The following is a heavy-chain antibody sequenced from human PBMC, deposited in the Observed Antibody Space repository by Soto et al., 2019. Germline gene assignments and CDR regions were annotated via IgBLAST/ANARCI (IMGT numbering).Heavy chain of an antibody. CDR2: IYYSGST. Sequence: SETLSLTCTVSGGSISSSSYYWGWIRQPPGKGLEWIGSIYYSGSTYYNPSLKSRVTISVDTSKNQFSLKLSSVTAADTAVYYCARQGGYTARPNDAFDIWGQGTMVTVSS. CDR3: ARQGGYTARPNDAFDI. J-gene: IGHJ3*02. CDR1: GGSISSSSYY. V-gene: IGHV4-39*01. D-gene: IGHD1-26*01.